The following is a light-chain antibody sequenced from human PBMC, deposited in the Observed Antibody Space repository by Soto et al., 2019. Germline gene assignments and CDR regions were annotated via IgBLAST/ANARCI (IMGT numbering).Light chain of an antibody. J-gene: IGKJ4*01. CDR3: QQYGNSLT. V-gene: IGKV3-20*01. CDR2: GAS. CDR1: QSVSNNY. Sequence: EIVLTQSPGTLSLSPGERATLSCRASQSVSNNYLAWYQQKPGQAPRVLIYGASTRAAGIPDRFSGSGSGTDFTLSISRLEPEDLAVYYCQQYGNSLTFGGGTKVDIK.